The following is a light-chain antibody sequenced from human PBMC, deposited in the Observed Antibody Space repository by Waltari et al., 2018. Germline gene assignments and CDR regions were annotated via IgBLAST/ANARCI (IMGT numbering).Light chain of an antibody. Sequence: EIVLTQSPGTLSLSPADRATLSCRASQTVSTIALSWYQQKPGQAPRVLIYSTYNRATGIPDRFSGSGSGTDFTLTINRLAPEDFAMYYCQQYDGIVVTFGGGTKVEI. CDR3: QQYDGIVVT. V-gene: IGKV3-20*01. CDR1: QTVSTIA. CDR2: STY. J-gene: IGKJ4*01.